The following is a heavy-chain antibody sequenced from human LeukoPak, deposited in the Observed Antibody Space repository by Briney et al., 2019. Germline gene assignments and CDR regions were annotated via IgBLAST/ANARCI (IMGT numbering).Heavy chain of an antibody. J-gene: IGHJ5*02. V-gene: IGHV4-38-2*02. CDR3: ARSRTLGGHNWFDP. D-gene: IGHD3-16*01. CDR1: AYSINNGYF. Sequence: SETLSLTCIVSAYSINNGYFWGWIRQPPGKGLEWIGNIYHSGNTYYNPSLESRVTISLDTSKNQFSLKLSSVTAAGTAVYYCARSRTLGGHNWFDPWGQGTLVTVSS. CDR2: IYHSGNT.